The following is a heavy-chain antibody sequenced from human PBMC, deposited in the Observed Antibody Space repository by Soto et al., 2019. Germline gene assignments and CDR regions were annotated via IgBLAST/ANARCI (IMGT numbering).Heavy chain of an antibody. Sequence: AGSLRFCCSASGFQLRASGVSAVRGPRTDGLEWVAGISYDGSNKNYADSVRGRFTISRDNSKNTVNLQMNSLSAEDTALYYCAKDTYYCDTTGYYIFEYWGQGSLVTVS. D-gene: IGHD3-22*01. CDR2: ISYDGSNK. V-gene: IGHV3-30*18. CDR1: GFQLRASG. J-gene: IGHJ4*02. CDR3: AKDTYYCDTTGYYIFEY.